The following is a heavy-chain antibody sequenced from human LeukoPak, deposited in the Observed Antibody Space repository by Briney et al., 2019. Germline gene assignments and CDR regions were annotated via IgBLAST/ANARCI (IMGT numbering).Heavy chain of an antibody. Sequence: ASVKVSCKASGYTFTGYYMHWVRQAPGQGLEWLGWISAYDGNTNYAQNVQGRVTMTTDTSTSTAYMELRSLRYDDTAVYYCARDKVIATAGTPNWFDPWGQGTLVTVSS. D-gene: IGHD6-13*01. CDR3: ARDKVIATAGTPNWFDP. V-gene: IGHV1-18*04. CDR2: ISAYDGNT. J-gene: IGHJ5*02. CDR1: GYTFTGYY.